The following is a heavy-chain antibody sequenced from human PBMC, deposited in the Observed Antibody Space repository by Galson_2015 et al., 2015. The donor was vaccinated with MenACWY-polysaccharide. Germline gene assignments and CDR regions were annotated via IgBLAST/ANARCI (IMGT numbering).Heavy chain of an antibody. J-gene: IGHJ4*02. V-gene: IGHV3-7*01. D-gene: IGHD3-10*01. CDR1: GFTFSNFW. CDR2: IKQDGSEK. CDR3: ARERWVRGVFSDQ. Sequence: SLRLSCAASGFTFSNFWMSWVRQAPGKELEWVASIKQDGSEKYLVDSVKGRFTTSRDHAENSLFLQMNRLRAEDTAVYYCARERWVRGVFSDQWGQGTLVTVSS.